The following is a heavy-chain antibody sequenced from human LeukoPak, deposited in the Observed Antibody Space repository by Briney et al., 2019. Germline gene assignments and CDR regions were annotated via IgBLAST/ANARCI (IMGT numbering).Heavy chain of an antibody. Sequence: PSETPSLTCTVSGGSISSSSYYGGWIRQPPGKGLEWIGSIYHSGSTYYNPSLKSRVTIAVETSKNQFSLKLSSVTAADKAVYYCARSCRILDIVATIRARLGGNGFDIWGQGTMVTVSS. CDR2: IYHSGST. CDR3: ARSCRILDIVATIRARLGGNGFDI. V-gene: IGHV4-39*07. J-gene: IGHJ3*02. D-gene: IGHD5-12*01. CDR1: GGSISSSSYY.